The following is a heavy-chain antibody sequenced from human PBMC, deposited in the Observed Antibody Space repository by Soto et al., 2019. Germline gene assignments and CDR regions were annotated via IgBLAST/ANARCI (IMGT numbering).Heavy chain of an antibody. CDR3: VRDRTLLVPTSIDY. J-gene: IGHJ4*01. CDR1: GFSFSSHE. Sequence: GGSLRLSFEASGFSFSSHEMNWVRQAPGKGLEWVSYIDYSGSRTYYADSVKGRFTISRDNAKNSLYLQMYSLRAEDTAIYYCVRDRTLLVPTSIDYWGHGTLVTVPS. D-gene: IGHD3-3*01. CDR2: IDYSGSRT. V-gene: IGHV3-48*03.